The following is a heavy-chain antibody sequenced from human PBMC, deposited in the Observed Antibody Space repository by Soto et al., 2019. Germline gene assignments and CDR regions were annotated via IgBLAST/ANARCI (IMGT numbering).Heavy chain of an antibody. V-gene: IGHV1-18*01. Sequence: GASVKVSCKSSGYTFTSYGISGVRQAPGQGLEWMGWISAIYGTANYAQKLQGRVTMTADASTSTAYMELSSLRSEDTAVYYCARDMEGILVAATPGAFDIWGQGTMVTVSS. CDR1: GYTFTSYG. D-gene: IGHD2-15*01. CDR3: ARDMEGILVAATPGAFDI. J-gene: IGHJ3*02. CDR2: ISAIYGTA.